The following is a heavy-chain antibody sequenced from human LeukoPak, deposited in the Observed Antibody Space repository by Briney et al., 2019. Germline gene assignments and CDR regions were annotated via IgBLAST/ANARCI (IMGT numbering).Heavy chain of an antibody. CDR3: ARQVVVACYGY. CDR1: GGSIRSDSYY. Sequence: SQTLSLTCTVSGGSIRSDSYYWNWIRQPAGKGLEWIGRIFTSGTTNYNPSLKSRVTISVGTSKNQFSLKLSSVTAADTAVYYCARQVVVACYGYWGQGTLVTVSS. CDR2: IFTSGTT. J-gene: IGHJ4*02. D-gene: IGHD2-15*01. V-gene: IGHV4-61*02.